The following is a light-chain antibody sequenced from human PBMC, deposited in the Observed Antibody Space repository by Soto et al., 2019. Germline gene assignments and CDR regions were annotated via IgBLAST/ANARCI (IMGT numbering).Light chain of an antibody. J-gene: IGLJ1*01. CDR1: SSDIGGYNY. CDR2: YVT. V-gene: IGLV2-14*03. Sequence: QSALTQPASVSGSPGQSITISCTGTSSDIGGYNYVSWYQQHPGKAPKLIINYVTNRPSGVSNRFSGSKSGNTASLTISGLQADDEGDYYCSPYTSTASYVFGTGTKLTVL. CDR3: SPYTSTASYV.